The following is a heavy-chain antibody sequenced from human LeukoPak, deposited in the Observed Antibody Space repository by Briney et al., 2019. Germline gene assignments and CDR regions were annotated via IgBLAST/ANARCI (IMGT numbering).Heavy chain of an antibody. CDR1: GFTFSSYG. Sequence: RAGGSLRLSCAASGFTFSSYGMHWVRQAPGKGLEWVAVIWYDGSNKHYADSVKGRFTISRDNSKNTLYLQMNSLRAEDTAVYYCARDPSGIAVAGTFDYWGQGTLVTVSS. J-gene: IGHJ4*02. V-gene: IGHV3-33*01. CDR2: IWYDGSNK. D-gene: IGHD6-19*01. CDR3: ARDPSGIAVAGTFDY.